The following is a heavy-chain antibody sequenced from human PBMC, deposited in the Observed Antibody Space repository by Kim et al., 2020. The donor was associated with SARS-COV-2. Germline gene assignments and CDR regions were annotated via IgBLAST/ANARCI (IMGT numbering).Heavy chain of an antibody. CDR2: IDPSDSYT. Sequence: GESLKISCKGSGYSFTSYWISWVRQMPGKGLEWMGRIDPSDSYTNYSPSFQGHVTISADKSISTAYLQWSSLKASDTAMYYCARHGSDILTDDTRAGAHYGMDVWGQGTTVTVSS. D-gene: IGHD3-9*01. CDR1: GYSFTSYW. J-gene: IGHJ6*02. CDR3: ARHGSDILTDDTRAGAHYGMDV. V-gene: IGHV5-10-1*01.